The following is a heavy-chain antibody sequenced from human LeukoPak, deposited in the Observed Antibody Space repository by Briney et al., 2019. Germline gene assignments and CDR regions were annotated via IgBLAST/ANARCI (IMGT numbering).Heavy chain of an antibody. Sequence: PGGSLRLSCAASGFTFSSYAMCWVRQAPGKGLEWVSGLSGSGGSTYYADSVKGRFTISRDNAKNSLYLQMNSLRAEDTAVYYCAREDIVVVPAAPHYYYGMDVWGQGTTVTVSS. CDR2: LSGSGGST. D-gene: IGHD2-2*01. V-gene: IGHV3-23*01. J-gene: IGHJ6*02. CDR3: AREDIVVVPAAPHYYYGMDV. CDR1: GFTFSSYA.